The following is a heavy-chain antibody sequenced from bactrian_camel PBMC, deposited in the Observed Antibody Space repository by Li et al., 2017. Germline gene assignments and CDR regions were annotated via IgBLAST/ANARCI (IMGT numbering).Heavy chain of an antibody. Sequence: VQLVESGGGSVETGGSLNLSCTVSGYTASGHCMGWFRQAPGKEREWVANVYPGGGVRYFTYYADSVQGRFTVSPDHAENTVNLQMNSLKPEDTAMYYCAAGREGGLCNQARAYIAWGKGTQVTVS. CDR1: GYTASGHC. J-gene: IGHJ6*01. V-gene: IGHV3S40*01. CDR3: AAGREGGLCNQARAYIA. D-gene: IGHD5*01. CDR2: VYPGGGVRYFT.